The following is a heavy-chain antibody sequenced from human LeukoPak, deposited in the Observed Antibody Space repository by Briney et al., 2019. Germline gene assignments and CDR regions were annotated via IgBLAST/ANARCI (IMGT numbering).Heavy chain of an antibody. J-gene: IGHJ4*02. Sequence: GGSLRLSCAASGFTFSSYWMSWVRQAPGRGLEWVGNIKQDGSEKYYVDSVKGRFTISRDNAKNSLYLQMNSLRAEDTAVYYCAREINGTEVYLDYWGQGTLVTVSS. CDR2: IKQDGSEK. D-gene: IGHD1-20*01. V-gene: IGHV3-7*01. CDR1: GFTFSSYW. CDR3: AREINGTEVYLDY.